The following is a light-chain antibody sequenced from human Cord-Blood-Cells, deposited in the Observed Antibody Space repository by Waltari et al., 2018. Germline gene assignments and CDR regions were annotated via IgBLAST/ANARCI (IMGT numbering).Light chain of an antibody. CDR1: SSDVGGYNH. V-gene: IGLV2-14*01. CDR2: DVS. Sequence: QSALTQPASVSGSPGQSITISCTGTSSDVGGYNHVSWYQQHPGKAPKLMIYDVSNRPSGVSNRFSGSKSGNTASLTISGLQAEDEADYYRSSYTSSSTLVVFGGGTKLTVL. CDR3: SSYTSSSTLVV. J-gene: IGLJ2*01.